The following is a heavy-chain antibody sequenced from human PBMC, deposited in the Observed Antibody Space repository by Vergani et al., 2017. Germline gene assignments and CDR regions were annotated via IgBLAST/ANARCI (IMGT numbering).Heavy chain of an antibody. CDR2: INHSGST. CDR3: ARGPDYGYRIDD. D-gene: IGHD4-17*01. CDR1: GGSFSGYY. Sequence: QVQLQQWGAGLLKPSETLSLTCAVYGGSFSGYYWSWIRQPPGKGLEWIGEINHSGSTNYNPSLKSRVTISVDTSKNQFSLKLSSLTAADTAVYYCARGPDYGYRIDDWGQGTLVTVSS. V-gene: IGHV4-34*01. J-gene: IGHJ4*02.